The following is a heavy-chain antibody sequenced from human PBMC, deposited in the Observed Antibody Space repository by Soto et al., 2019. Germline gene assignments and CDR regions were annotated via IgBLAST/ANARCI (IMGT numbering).Heavy chain of an antibody. Sequence: PSETLSLTCTVSGGSVSSADWNWSWIRQSPGKGLEWIGHIYEGGRTYSNPSLMSRATISLDTSKNLFSLKLRSVTAADTAVYYCARVSGYYDSSGYYSSDAFDIWGQGTMVTVSS. J-gene: IGHJ3*02. CDR2: IYEGGRT. D-gene: IGHD3-22*01. CDR3: ARVSGYYDSSGYYSSDAFDI. V-gene: IGHV4-30-4*08. CDR1: GGSVSSADWN.